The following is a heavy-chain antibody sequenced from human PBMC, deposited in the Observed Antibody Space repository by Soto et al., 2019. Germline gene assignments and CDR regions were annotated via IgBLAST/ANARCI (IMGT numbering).Heavy chain of an antibody. V-gene: IGHV1-3*01. CDR2: INAGNGNT. Sequence: ASVKVSCKASGYTFTICAMHCVLQSPLQRLDWMGCINAGNGNTKYSQKFQGRVTITRDTSASTAYMELSSLRSEDTAVYYCARDSGNCSSTSCYYEYFQHWGQGTLVTVSS. CDR1: GYTFTICA. J-gene: IGHJ1*01. D-gene: IGHD2-2*01. CDR3: ARDSGNCSSTSCYYEYFQH.